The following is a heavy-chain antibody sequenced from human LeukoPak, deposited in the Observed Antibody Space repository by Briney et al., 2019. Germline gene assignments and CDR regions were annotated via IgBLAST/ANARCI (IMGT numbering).Heavy chain of an antibody. J-gene: IGHJ4*02. Sequence: ASVKVSCKASGYTFTSYGITWVRQAPGQGLEWMGWVSAYADNTNYVQKIQGRVTMTTDTSTSTAYMELRSLRSDNTAVYYCARDCIGCHGFDYWGQGTLVTVSS. D-gene: IGHD2-15*01. CDR1: GYTFTSYG. CDR2: VSAYADNT. CDR3: ARDCIGCHGFDY. V-gene: IGHV1-18*01.